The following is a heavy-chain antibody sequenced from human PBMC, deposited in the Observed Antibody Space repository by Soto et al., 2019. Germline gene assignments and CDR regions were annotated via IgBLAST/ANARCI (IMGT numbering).Heavy chain of an antibody. V-gene: IGHV1-69*13. J-gene: IGHJ4*02. CDR3: ASRDGYKRYFDY. CDR2: IIPIFGTA. D-gene: IGHD5-12*01. CDR1: GGTFSSYA. Sequence: SVKVSCKASGGTFSSYAISWVRQAPGQGLEWMGGIIPIFGTANYAQKFQGRVTITADESTSTAYMELSSLRSEDTAVYYCASRDGYKRYFDYWGQGTLVTVSS.